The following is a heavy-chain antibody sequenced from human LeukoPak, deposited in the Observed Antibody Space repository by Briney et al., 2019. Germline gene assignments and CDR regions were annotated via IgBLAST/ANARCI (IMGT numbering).Heavy chain of an antibody. CDR2: IYYSGST. CDR3: ARQFLYCSSTSCYPLAPDY. Sequence: SETLSLTCTVSGGSISSYYWSWTRQPPGKGLEWIGYIYYSGSTNYNPSLKSRVTISVDTSKNQFSLKLSSVTAADTAVYYCARQFLYCSSTSCYPLAPDYWGQGTLVTVSS. CDR1: GGSISSYY. J-gene: IGHJ4*02. V-gene: IGHV4-59*08. D-gene: IGHD2-2*01.